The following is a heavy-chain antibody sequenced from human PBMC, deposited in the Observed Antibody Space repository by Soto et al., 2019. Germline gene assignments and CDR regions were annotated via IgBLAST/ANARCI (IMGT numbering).Heavy chain of an antibody. CDR3: ARGLDHSKIGY. V-gene: IGHV4-34*01. J-gene: IGHJ4*02. CDR2: ISQGEGT. D-gene: IGHD4-4*01. Sequence: SETLSLTCAVNRGSLSDYYMSWIRQSPGKGLEWIGEISQGEGTNYNPSLKSRVTMSRDLSKNQFSLRLNSVTDADSAVYYCARGLDHSKIGYWGPGTLVTVSS. CDR1: RGSLSDYY.